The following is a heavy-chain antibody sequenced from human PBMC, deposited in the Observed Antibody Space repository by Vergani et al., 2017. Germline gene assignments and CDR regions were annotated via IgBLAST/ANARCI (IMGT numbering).Heavy chain of an antibody. Sequence: EVQLVQSGAEVKKPGESLKISCQISGYSFTNYWIGGVRQMPGKGLGWMGIIHPADSATRYSPSFQGQVTFSVDKSISTAYLQRSSLRASDSAMYYCARLYGRDSSGSKYFDYWGQGTLVTVSS. CDR3: ARLYGRDSSGSKYFDY. J-gene: IGHJ4*02. CDR2: IHPADSAT. D-gene: IGHD3-22*01. V-gene: IGHV5-51*01. CDR1: GYSFTNYW.